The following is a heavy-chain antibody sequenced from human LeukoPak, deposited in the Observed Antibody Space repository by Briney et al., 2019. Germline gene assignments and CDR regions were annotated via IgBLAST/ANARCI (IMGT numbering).Heavy chain of an antibody. J-gene: IGHJ4*02. Sequence: GGSLRLSCAVSGITLSNYGMSWVRQAPGKGLEWVAGISDSCGRTNYADYVKGRFTISRGNPKNTLYLQMNRLRSEDTAMYYCTKDDGPYSLTPYSVGLFDFWGPGTLVTVSS. CDR3: TKDDGPYSLTPYSVGLFDF. CDR1: GITLSNYG. V-gene: IGHV3-23*01. CDR2: ISDSCGRT. D-gene: IGHD4-11*01.